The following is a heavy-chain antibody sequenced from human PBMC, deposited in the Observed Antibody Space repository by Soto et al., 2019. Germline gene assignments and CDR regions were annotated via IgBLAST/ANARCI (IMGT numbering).Heavy chain of an antibody. J-gene: IGHJ5*02. CDR3: ARDRSGSNWFDH. D-gene: IGHD3-22*01. CDR1: GYTFTSYG. Sequence: ASVKVSCKASGYTFTSYGISWVRQAPGQGLEWMGWINPNSGGTNYAKKFQGRVTMTRDTSISTAYMELSRLRSDDTAVYYCARDRSGSNWFDHWGQGTLVTVSS. CDR2: INPNSGGT. V-gene: IGHV1-2*02.